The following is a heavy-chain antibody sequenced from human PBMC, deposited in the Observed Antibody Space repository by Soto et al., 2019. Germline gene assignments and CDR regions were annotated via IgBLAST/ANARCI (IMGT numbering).Heavy chain of an antibody. CDR3: ATVPLGSCYDLDY. CDR1: GFTFRNYA. Sequence: EVQLLDSGGGLVQPGGSLRLSCDASGFTFRNYAMNWVRQAPGKGLDWVSAISGSGGSTYYADSVKGRFTISRDNSKNRLYLQMSSLRAEDTAVYYCATVPLGSCYDLDYWGQGTLVTFSS. CDR2: ISGSGGST. D-gene: IGHD5-12*01. J-gene: IGHJ4*02. V-gene: IGHV3-23*01.